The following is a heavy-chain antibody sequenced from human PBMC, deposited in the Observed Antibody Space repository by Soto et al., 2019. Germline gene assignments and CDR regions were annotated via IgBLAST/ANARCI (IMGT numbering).Heavy chain of an antibody. J-gene: IGHJ4*02. CDR1: GLTFDDYA. CDR2: ISGNGGRI. V-gene: IGHV3-9*01. CDR3: ATQGY. Sequence: EVQLVESGGGLVQPGRSLRLSCAASGLTFDDYAMHWVRQAPGKGLEWVSGISGNGGRIGYADSVEGRFTISRVNTKNSLYLQMHSVRVEDTAFYYCATQGYWGQGTLVTVSS.